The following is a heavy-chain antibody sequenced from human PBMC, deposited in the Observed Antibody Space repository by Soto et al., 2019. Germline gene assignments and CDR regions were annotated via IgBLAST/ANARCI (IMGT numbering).Heavy chain of an antibody. J-gene: IGHJ6*01. D-gene: IGHD6-13*01. CDR2: IIPIFGTA. Sequence: SVKVSCKASGGTFSSYAISWVRQAPGQGLEWMGGIIPIFGTANYAQKFQGRVTITADESTSTAYMELSSLRSEDTAVYCCARDINAAAGMFYYYGMDVLGQGTTVTVSS. CDR3: ARDINAAAGMFYYYGMDV. CDR1: GGTFSSYA. V-gene: IGHV1-69*13.